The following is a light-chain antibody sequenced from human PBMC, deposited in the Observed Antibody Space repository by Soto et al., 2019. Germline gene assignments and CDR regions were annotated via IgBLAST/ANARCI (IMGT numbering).Light chain of an antibody. CDR3: NSYTRNFTWV. J-gene: IGLJ2*01. Sequence: QSALTQPASVSGSPGQSITISCTGTSSDVGGHNFVSWYQHHPGKAPKLMIYEVTNRPSGVSDRFSGSKSGNTASLTISGLQAEDEADYYCNSYTRNFTWVFGGGTKLTAL. V-gene: IGLV2-14*01. CDR2: EVT. CDR1: SSDVGGHNF.